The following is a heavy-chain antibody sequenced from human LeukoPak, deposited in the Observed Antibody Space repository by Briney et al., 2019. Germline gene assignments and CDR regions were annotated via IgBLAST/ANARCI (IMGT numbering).Heavy chain of an antibody. D-gene: IGHD3-16*01. J-gene: IGHJ6*02. CDR3: AREGADGMDV. CDR2: ISPNSAGT. CDR1: GYRFIGYY. Sequence: GASVKVSCKTSGYRFIGYYMHWVRQAPGQGLEWMGWISPNSAGTNYAQKFQGRVTMTRDTSISTAYMELNRLRSDDTAVYYCAREGADGMDVWGQGTTVTVSS. V-gene: IGHV1-2*02.